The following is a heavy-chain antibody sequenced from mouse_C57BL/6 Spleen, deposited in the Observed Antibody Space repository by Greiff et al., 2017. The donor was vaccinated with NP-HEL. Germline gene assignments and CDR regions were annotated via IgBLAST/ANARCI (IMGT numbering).Heavy chain of an antibody. D-gene: IGHD1-1*01. CDR1: GYSFTGYF. CDR3: SRETTVAPIDY. Sequence: VQLQQSGPELVKPGDSVKISCKASGYSFTGYFMNWVMQSHGKSLEWIGRINPYNGDTFYNQKFKGKATLTVDKSSSTAHMELQSLTSEDSAVYYCSRETTVAPIDYWGQGTTLTVSS. CDR2: INPYNGDT. V-gene: IGHV1-20*01. J-gene: IGHJ2*01.